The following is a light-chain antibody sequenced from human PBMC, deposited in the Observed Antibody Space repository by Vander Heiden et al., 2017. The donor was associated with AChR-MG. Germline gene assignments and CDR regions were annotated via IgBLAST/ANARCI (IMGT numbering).Light chain of an antibody. V-gene: IGLV2-23*02. CDR2: EVS. J-gene: IGLJ2*01. CDR3: CSYAGSSTYVV. Sequence: QSALTQPASVSGSPGQSITISCTGTSSDVGSYNLVSWSQQHPGKAPKLMIYEVSKRPSGVSNRFSGSMSGNTAALTSSGLQAEDEADYYCCSYAGSSTYVVFGGGTKLTVL. CDR1: SSDVGSYNL.